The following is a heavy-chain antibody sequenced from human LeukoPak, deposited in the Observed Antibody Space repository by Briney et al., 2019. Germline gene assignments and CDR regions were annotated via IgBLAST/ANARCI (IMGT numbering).Heavy chain of an antibody. Sequence: GGSLRLSCAASGFTFSSYAMHWVRQAPGKGLEWVAVISYDGSNKYYADSVKGRFTISRDNSKNTLYLQMNSLRAEDTAVYYCARDGGPGDGYYFDYWGQGTLVTVSS. CDR3: ARDGGPGDGYYFDY. CDR1: GFTFSSYA. J-gene: IGHJ4*02. CDR2: ISYDGSNK. D-gene: IGHD5-24*01. V-gene: IGHV3-30*04.